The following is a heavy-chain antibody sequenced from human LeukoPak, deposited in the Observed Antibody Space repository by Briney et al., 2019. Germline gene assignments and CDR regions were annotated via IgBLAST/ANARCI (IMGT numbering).Heavy chain of an antibody. D-gene: IGHD6-13*01. CDR2: IIPIFGTA. V-gene: IGHV1-69*13. CDR3: ASSVAGYSSSWSYYFDY. Sequence: ASVKVSCKASGGTFSSYAISWVRQAPGQGLEWMGGIIPIFGTANYAQKFQGRVTITADESTSTACMELSSLRSEDTAVYYCASSVAGYSSSWSYYFDYWGQGTLVTISS. J-gene: IGHJ4*02. CDR1: GGTFSSYA.